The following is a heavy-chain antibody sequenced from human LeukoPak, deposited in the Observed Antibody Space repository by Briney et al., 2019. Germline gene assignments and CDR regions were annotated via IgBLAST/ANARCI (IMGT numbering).Heavy chain of an antibody. V-gene: IGHV3-30*04. D-gene: IGHD6-19*01. CDR2: ISYDGSTR. CDR1: GFTFSSYA. Sequence: GRSLRLSSAASGFTFSSYAMHWVRQAPGKGLEWVALISYDGSTRDYVDSEKGRFTTSRDNSINTLYLQMDSLRPEDTAVYYCARAPYSSGWYYFDYWGQGTLVTVSS. CDR3: ARAPYSSGWYYFDY. J-gene: IGHJ4*02.